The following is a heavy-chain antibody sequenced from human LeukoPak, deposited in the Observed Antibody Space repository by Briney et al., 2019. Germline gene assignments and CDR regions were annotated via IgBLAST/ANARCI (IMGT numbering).Heavy chain of an antibody. CDR3: ARESGITMVRGVRYYYYYMDV. Sequence: SETLSLTCTVSGGSISSYYWSWIRQPAGKGLEWIGRIYTSGSTNYNPSLKSRVTISVDTSKNQFSLKLSSVTAADTAVYYCARESGITMVRGVRYYYYYMDVWGKGTTVTISS. J-gene: IGHJ6*03. V-gene: IGHV4-4*07. D-gene: IGHD3-10*01. CDR1: GGSISSYY. CDR2: IYTSGST.